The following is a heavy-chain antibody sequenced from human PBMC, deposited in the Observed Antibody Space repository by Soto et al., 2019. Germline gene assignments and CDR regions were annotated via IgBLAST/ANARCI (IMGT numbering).Heavy chain of an antibody. V-gene: IGHV1-18*01. CDR2: ISAYNGNT. Sequence: ASVKVSWKASGYTFTSYGISWGGQAPGQGLEWMGWISAYNGNTNYAQKLQGRVTMTTDTSTSTAYMELRSLRSDDTAVYYCARVGYDILTGYPRIDAFDIWGQGTMVTVSS. CDR1: GYTFTSYG. CDR3: ARVGYDILTGYPRIDAFDI. D-gene: IGHD3-9*01. J-gene: IGHJ3*02.